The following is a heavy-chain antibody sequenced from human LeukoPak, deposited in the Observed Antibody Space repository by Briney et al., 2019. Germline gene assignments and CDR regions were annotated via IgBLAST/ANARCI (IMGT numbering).Heavy chain of an antibody. D-gene: IGHD1-26*01. CDR2: IRYDGSGK. CDR3: AKDLELAPFDY. CDR1: GFTFSSSA. J-gene: IGHJ4*02. Sequence: GGSLRLSCAASGFTFSSSAMHWVRQAPGKGLEWVAFIRYDGSGKHYADSVKGRFTISRDNSKDTLYLQMNNLGAEDTAVYYCAKDLELAPFDYWGQGTLVTVSS. V-gene: IGHV3-30*02.